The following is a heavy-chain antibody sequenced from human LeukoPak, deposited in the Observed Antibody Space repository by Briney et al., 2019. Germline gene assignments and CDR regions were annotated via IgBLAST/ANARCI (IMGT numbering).Heavy chain of an antibody. CDR3: ARHQGSGGSCCNLDV. J-gene: IGHJ6*04. V-gene: IGHV4-38-2*01. Sequence: PSETLSLTCAVSGYSISSGYYWGWIRQPPGKGLEWLGTMHHSRSTYYNPSLKTRVTMSVDTSTNQFSLKLSSVTAADTALYYCARHQGSGGSCCNLDVWGEGTTVTVSS. CDR1: GYSISSGYY. CDR2: MHHSRST. D-gene: IGHD2-15*01.